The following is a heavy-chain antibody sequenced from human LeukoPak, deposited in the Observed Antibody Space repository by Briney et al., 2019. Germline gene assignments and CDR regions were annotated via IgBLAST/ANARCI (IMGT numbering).Heavy chain of an antibody. J-gene: IGHJ4*02. D-gene: IGHD6-6*01. CDR1: GFTFSSCG. CDR3: AKDSQYSSSWSTN. V-gene: IGHV3-33*06. Sequence: GGSLRLSCAASGFTFSSCGMHWVRQAPGKGLEWVAVIWYDGSKKYYGDSVKGRFTISRDNSKNTQYLQMNSLRVEDTAVYYCAKDSQYSSSWSTNWGQGTLVTVSS. CDR2: IWYDGSKK.